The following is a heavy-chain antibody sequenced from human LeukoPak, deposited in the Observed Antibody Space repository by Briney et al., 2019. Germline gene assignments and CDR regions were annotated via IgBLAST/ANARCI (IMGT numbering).Heavy chain of an antibody. CDR1: GFTFSSYV. CDR3: AKDKNDSGDYSSMDV. Sequence: PGGSLRLSCAASGFTFSSYVMSWVRQTPEKGLEWVSSISDSGGSTYYADSVKGRFTISRDNSQNTLYLQMNSLRVEDTAIYYCAKDKNDSGDYSSMDVWGKGTTVTVSS. V-gene: IGHV3-23*01. CDR2: ISDSGGST. J-gene: IGHJ6*03. D-gene: IGHD4-17*01.